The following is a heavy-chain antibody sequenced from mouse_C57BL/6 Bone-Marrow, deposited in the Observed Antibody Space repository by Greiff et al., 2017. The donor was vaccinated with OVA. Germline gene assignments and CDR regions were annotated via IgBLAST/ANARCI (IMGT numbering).Heavy chain of an antibody. CDR3: ASPSYYGSSFYWYFDV. J-gene: IGHJ1*03. V-gene: IGHV14-2*01. D-gene: IGHD1-1*01. CDR1: GFNIKDYY. CDR2: IDPEDGET. Sequence: EVKLVESGAELVKPGASVKLSCTASGFNIKDYYMHWVKQRTEQGLEWIGRIDPEDGETKYAPKFQGKATITADTSSNTAYLQLSSLTSEDTAVYYCASPSYYGSSFYWYFDVWGTGTTVTVSS.